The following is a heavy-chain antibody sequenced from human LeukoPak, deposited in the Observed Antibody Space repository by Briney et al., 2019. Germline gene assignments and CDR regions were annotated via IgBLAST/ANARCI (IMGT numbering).Heavy chain of an antibody. D-gene: IGHD3-10*01. V-gene: IGHV4-59*01. CDR3: ATLGVRFGERWFDP. CDR2: IYYSGST. J-gene: IGHJ5*02. CDR1: GGSISSYY. Sequence: SETLSLTCTVSGGSISSYYWSWIRQPPGKGLEWIGYIYYSGSTNYNPSLKSRVTISVDTSKNQFSLKLSSVTAADTAVYYCATLGVRFGERWFDPWGQGTLVTVSP.